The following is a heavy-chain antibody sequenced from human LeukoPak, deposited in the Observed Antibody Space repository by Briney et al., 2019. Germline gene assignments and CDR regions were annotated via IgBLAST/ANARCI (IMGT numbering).Heavy chain of an antibody. CDR3: EYGSGAFDI. CDR2: FDPEDGET. Sequence: GASVKISCKVSGYTLTELSMHWVRQAPGKGLEWMGGFDPEDGETIYAQKFQGRVTITADKSTSTAYMELSSLRSEDTAVYYCEYGSGAFDIWGQGTMVTVSS. D-gene: IGHD4-17*01. CDR1: GYTLTELS. J-gene: IGHJ3*02. V-gene: IGHV1-24*01.